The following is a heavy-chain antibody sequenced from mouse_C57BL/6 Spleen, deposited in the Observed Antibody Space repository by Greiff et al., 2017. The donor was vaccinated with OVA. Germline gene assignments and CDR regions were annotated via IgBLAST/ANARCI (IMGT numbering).Heavy chain of an antibody. J-gene: IGHJ2*01. D-gene: IGHD2-4*01. Sequence: EVNVVESGGGLVKPGGSLKLSCAASGFTFSSYTMSWVRQTPEKRLEWVATICGGGGNTYYPDSVKGRFTISRDNAKNTLYLQMSSLRSEDTALYYCAKIYYDFSFDYWGQGTTLTVAS. CDR2: ICGGGGNT. CDR3: AKIYYDFSFDY. V-gene: IGHV5-9*01. CDR1: GFTFSSYT.